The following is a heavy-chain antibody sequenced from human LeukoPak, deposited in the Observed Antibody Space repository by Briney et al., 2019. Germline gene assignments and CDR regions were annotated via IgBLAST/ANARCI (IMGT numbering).Heavy chain of an antibody. CDR3: AREMEDKSFAFGELRKYYYYYMDV. D-gene: IGHD3-10*01. Sequence: ASVKLSCKASGHTFSGYYMNWVRQAPGQGLEWMGWINPNSGGTDYAQKFQGRVTMTRDTSIRTAYMELSSLRSDDTAVYYCAREMEDKSFAFGELRKYYYYYMDVWGKGTTVTVSS. CDR1: GHTFSGYY. V-gene: IGHV1-2*02. J-gene: IGHJ6*03. CDR2: INPNSGGT.